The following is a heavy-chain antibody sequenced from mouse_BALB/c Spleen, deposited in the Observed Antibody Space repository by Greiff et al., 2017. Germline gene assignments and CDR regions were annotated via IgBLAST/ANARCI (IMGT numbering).Heavy chain of an antibody. V-gene: IGHV1-80*01. CDR2: IYPGDGDT. J-gene: IGHJ4*01. Sequence: VQLQQSGAELVRPGSSVKISCKASGYAFSSYWMNWVKQRPGQGLEWIGQIYPGDGDTNYNGKFKGKATLTADKSSSTAYMHLSSLTSEDSAVYFCARNYDHCMDYWGQGTSVTVSS. CDR1: GYAFSSYW. CDR3: ARNYDHCMDY. D-gene: IGHD2-4*01.